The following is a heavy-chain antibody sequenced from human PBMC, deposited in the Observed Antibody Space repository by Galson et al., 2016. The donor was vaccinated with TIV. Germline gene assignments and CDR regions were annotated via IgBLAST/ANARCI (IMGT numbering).Heavy chain of an antibody. D-gene: IGHD6-13*01. Sequence: SLRLSCAASGFTFSEYSFNWVRQAPGKGLEWVAYISTSGYVKYYADSVKGRFTISRDNAKNSLYLQMNSLRADDTALYYCAKGAGRYSSSWYFDYWGQGTLVTVSS. CDR1: GFTFSEYS. CDR2: ISTSGYVK. J-gene: IGHJ4*02. V-gene: IGHV3-48*01. CDR3: AKGAGRYSSSWYFDY.